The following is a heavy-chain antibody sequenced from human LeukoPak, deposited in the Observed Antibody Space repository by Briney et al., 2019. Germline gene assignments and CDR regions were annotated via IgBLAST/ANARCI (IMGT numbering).Heavy chain of an antibody. CDR1: GFSISRGYF. CDR3: ARHGCSRMSCYDLDY. V-gene: IGHV4-38-2*02. CDR2: IYHSGST. D-gene: IGHD2-2*01. Sequence: PSETLSLTCTVSGFSISRGYFWGWIRQPPGKGLEWIGNIYHSGSTYYNPSLTSRVTMSVDTSENQFSLRLASVTAADTAVYYCARHGCSRMSCYDLDYWGQGTLVTVSS. J-gene: IGHJ4*02.